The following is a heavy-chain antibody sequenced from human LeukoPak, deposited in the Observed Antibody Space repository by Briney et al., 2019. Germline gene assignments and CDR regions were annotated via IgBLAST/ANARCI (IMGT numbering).Heavy chain of an antibody. D-gene: IGHD2-15*01. V-gene: IGHV3-15*01. CDR2: IKSKTDGGTT. J-gene: IGHJ4*02. CDR1: GFTFSNAW. CDR3: TTDYPYCSGGSCYLY. Sequence: GGSLRLSCAASGFTFSNAWMSWVRQAPGKGLEWVGRIKSKTDGGTTDYAAPVKGRFTISRDDSKNTLYLQMNSLKTEDTAVYYCTTDYPYCSGGSCYLYWGQGTLVTVS.